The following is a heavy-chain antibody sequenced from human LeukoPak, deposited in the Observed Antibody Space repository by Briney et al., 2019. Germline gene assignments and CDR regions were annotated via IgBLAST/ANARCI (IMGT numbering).Heavy chain of an antibody. D-gene: IGHD3-10*01. V-gene: IGHV3-7*01. CDR2: IKQDGSEK. CDR1: GFTFSSYS. J-gene: IGHJ4*02. CDR3: AGDLSYYGSGSLYYFDY. Sequence: GGSLRLSCAASGFTFSSYSMNWVRQAPGKGLEWVANIKQDGSEKYYVDSVKGRFTISRDNAKNSLYLQMNSLRAEDTAVYYCAGDLSYYGSGSLYYFDYWGQGTLVTVTS.